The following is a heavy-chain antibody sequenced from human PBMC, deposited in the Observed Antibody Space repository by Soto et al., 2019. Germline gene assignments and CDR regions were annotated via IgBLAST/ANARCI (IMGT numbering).Heavy chain of an antibody. Sequence: PSETLSLTCTVSGGSISSGDYYWSWIRQPPGKGLEWIGYIYYSGSTYYNPSLESRVTISVDTSKNQFSLKLSSVTAADTAVYYCARGYTRGYGGNFFDYWGQGTLVTVSS. V-gene: IGHV4-30-4*01. CDR1: GGSISSGDYY. J-gene: IGHJ4*02. CDR3: ARGYTRGYGGNFFDY. D-gene: IGHD6-25*01. CDR2: IYYSGST.